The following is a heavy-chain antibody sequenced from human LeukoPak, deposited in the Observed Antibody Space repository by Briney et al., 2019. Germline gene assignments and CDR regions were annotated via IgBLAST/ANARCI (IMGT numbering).Heavy chain of an antibody. J-gene: IGHJ4*02. Sequence: PGGSLRLSCAASGFTFSSYEMNWVRQAPGKGLEWVANIGYSGRTIYYADSVKGRFTISRDNAKNSLHLQMNSLRVEDTAVYYCALLAVASDFDYWGQGALVTVSS. D-gene: IGHD6-19*01. CDR2: IGYSGRTI. CDR1: GFTFSSYE. V-gene: IGHV3-48*03. CDR3: ALLAVASDFDY.